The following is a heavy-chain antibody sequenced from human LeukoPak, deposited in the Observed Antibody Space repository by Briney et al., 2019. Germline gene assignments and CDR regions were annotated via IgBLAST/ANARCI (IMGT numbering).Heavy chain of an antibody. CDR2: INPSGGST. V-gene: IGHV1-46*01. D-gene: IGHD3-22*01. Sequence: ASVKVSCKASGYTFTGYYMHWVRQAPGQGLEWMGIINPSGGSTSYAQKFQGRVTMTRDTSTSTVYMELSSLRSEDTAVYYCAREGESYYDSSGYPDLWGQGTLVTVSS. CDR3: AREGESYYDSSGYPDL. J-gene: IGHJ4*02. CDR1: GYTFTGYY.